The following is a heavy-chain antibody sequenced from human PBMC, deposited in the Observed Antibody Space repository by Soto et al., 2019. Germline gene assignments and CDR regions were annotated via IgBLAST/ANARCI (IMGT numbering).Heavy chain of an antibody. D-gene: IGHD3-22*01. J-gene: IGHJ4*02. CDR2: ISAYNGNT. V-gene: IGHV1-18*01. CDR1: GYTFTSYG. Sequence: QVQLVQSGAEVKKPGASVKVSCKASGYTFTSYGISWVRQAPGQGLEWMGWISAYNGNTNYAQKLQGRVTMTTDTSTSTAYMELRSLRSDATAVYYCARDRNYYYDSSGYSLYFDYWGQGTLVTVSS. CDR3: ARDRNYYYDSSGYSLYFDY.